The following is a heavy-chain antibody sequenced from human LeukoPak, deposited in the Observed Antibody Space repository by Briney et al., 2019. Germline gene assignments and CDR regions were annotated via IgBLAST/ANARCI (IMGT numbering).Heavy chain of an antibody. V-gene: IGHV4-4*02. D-gene: IGHD1/OR15-1a*01. J-gene: IGHJ4*02. CDR2: IFHSGVT. CDR1: GDSVNNTNW. CDR3: AAGAFTRGEHDF. Sequence: PSGTLSLTCAVSGDSVNNTNWWTWVRQSPGKGLEWIGEIFHSGVTNYNPSLKSRAVISLEKSKNQFSLKLTSLTAPDTAVYYCAAGAFTRGEHDFWGQGTLVTVFS.